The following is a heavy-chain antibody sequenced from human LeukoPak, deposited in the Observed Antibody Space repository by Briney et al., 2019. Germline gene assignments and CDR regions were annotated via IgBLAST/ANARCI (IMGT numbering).Heavy chain of an antibody. CDR1: GYTLTELS. D-gene: IGHD6-6*01. J-gene: IGHJ4*02. CDR2: FDPEDGEA. Sequence: GASVKVSCKVSGYTLTELSMHWVRQAPGKGLEWMGGFDPEDGEAIYAQKFQGRVTMTEDTSTDTAYMELSSLRSEDTAVYYCATTPLGSSSPFDYWGQGTLVTVSS. CDR3: ATTPLGSSSPFDY. V-gene: IGHV1-24*01.